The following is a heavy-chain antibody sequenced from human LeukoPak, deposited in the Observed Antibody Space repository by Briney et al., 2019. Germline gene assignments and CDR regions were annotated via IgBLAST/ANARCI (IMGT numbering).Heavy chain of an antibody. J-gene: IGHJ4*02. Sequence: GGSLRLSCAASGFTFSRYNMHWVRQAPGKGLEWVAVISKDGSNKYYADSVKGRFTISRDNSKNTVYVEMNSLRGEDTAVYYCARRPPAVAGLDYWGQGTLVTVSS. D-gene: IGHD6-19*01. CDR3: ARRPPAVAGLDY. CDR1: GFTFSRYN. CDR2: ISKDGSNK. V-gene: IGHV3-30*03.